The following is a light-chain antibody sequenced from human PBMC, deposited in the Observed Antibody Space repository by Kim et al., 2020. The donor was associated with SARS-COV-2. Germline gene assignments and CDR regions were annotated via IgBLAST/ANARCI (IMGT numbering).Light chain of an antibody. Sequence: QSALTQPASMSGSPGQSITISCTGTSSDVGGYNYVSWYQQHPGKAPKLMIYDVTERPSGVSNRFSGSKSGNTASLTISGLQAEDEAEYYCSSFSTSSTLVFGAGTQLTVL. CDR3: SSFSTSSTLV. CDR1: SSDVGGYNY. V-gene: IGLV2-14*01. J-gene: IGLJ2*01. CDR2: DVT.